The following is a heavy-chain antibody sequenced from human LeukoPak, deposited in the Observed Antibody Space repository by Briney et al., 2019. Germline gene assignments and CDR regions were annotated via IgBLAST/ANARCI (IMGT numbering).Heavy chain of an antibody. D-gene: IGHD2-15*01. CDR1: GGSISSYY. J-gene: IGHJ6*02. CDR2: IYYSGST. CDR3: ARVLGYCSGGSCYHSGSNYYYYGMDV. V-gene: IGHV4-59*01. Sequence: SETLSLTCTVSGGSISSYYWSWIRQPPGKGLEWIGYIYYSGSTNYNPSLKSRVTISVDTSKNQFSLRLSSVTAADTAVYYCARVLGYCSGGSCYHSGSNYYYYGMDVWGQGTTVTVSS.